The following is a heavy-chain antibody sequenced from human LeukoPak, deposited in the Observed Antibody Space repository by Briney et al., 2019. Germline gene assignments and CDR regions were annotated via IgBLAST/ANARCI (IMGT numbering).Heavy chain of an antibody. CDR2: INQDGSEK. CDR3: ADPPSDF. Sequence: GGSLRLSCATSGFNFNSKWMTWVRQAPGKGLEWVANINQDGSEKYHGDSVKGRFTISRDNAKSSLFLEMSSLRAEDTAVYYCADPPSDFWGQRTLVAVSS. J-gene: IGHJ4*02. CDR1: GFNFNSKW. V-gene: IGHV3-7*01.